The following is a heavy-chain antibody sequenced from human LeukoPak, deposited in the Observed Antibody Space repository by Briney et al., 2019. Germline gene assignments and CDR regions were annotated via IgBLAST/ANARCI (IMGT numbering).Heavy chain of an antibody. CDR1: GYTFTGYY. CDR3: ARGRSGYYGSGSYDRAGHWFGP. V-gene: IGHV1-2*02. J-gene: IGHJ5*02. Sequence: GASVKVSCKASGYTFTGYYMHWVRQAPGQGLEWMGWINPNSGGTNYAQKFQGRVTMTRDTSISTAYMELSRLRSDDTAVYYCARGRSGYYGSGSYDRAGHWFGPWGQGTLVTVSS. D-gene: IGHD3-10*01. CDR2: INPNSGGT.